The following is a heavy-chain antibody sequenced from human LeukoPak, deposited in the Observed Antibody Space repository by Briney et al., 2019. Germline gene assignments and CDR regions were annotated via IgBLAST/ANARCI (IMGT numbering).Heavy chain of an antibody. Sequence: GGSLRLSWAASGFTFSSYAMSWGRQAPGKGRGWVSAISGSGGSTYYADSVKGRFTISRDNSKNTLYLQMNSLRAEDTAVYYCAKEATPYYYMDVWGKGTTVTVSS. D-gene: IGHD5-12*01. J-gene: IGHJ6*03. CDR3: AKEATPYYYMDV. CDR2: ISGSGGST. V-gene: IGHV3-23*01. CDR1: GFTFSSYA.